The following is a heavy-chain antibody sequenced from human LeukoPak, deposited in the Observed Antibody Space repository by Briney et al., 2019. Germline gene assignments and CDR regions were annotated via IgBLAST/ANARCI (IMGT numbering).Heavy chain of an antibody. V-gene: IGHV1-18*01. CDR1: GHIYNSYG. CDR3: ARVLIAAAGEYFQH. D-gene: IGHD6-13*01. CDR2: ISAYNGNT. J-gene: IGHJ1*01. Sequence: ASVKLSCKASGHIYNSYGISWVRQAPGQGREWMGWISAYNGNTNYAQKLQGRVTMTTDTSTSTAYMELRSLRSDDTAVYYCARVLIAAAGEYFQHWGQGTLVTVSS.